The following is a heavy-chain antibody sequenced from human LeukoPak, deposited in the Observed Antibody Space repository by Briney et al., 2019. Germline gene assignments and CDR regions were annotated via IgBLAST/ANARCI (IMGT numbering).Heavy chain of an antibody. Sequence: GGSLRLSCAASGFTFSDFYMNWIRQAPGKGLEWVSVIYSGGSTYYADSVKGRFTISRDNSKNTLYLQMNSLRAEDTAVYYCARAPQVYYGSGRPFDYWGQGTLVTVSS. V-gene: IGHV3-53*01. CDR1: GFTFSDFY. J-gene: IGHJ4*02. D-gene: IGHD3-10*01. CDR2: IYSGGST. CDR3: ARAPQVYYGSGRPFDY.